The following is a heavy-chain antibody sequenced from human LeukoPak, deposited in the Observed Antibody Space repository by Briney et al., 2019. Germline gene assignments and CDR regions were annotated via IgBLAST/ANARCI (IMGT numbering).Heavy chain of an antibody. V-gene: IGHV3-7*01. J-gene: IGHJ5*02. CDR1: GFTLCIYW. Sequence: PGGSLRVSCADPGFTLCIYWVSWVRQAPGKGLEWVANIKQDGSEKYYVDSVKGRFTISRDNTKNSLYLQMNSLRAEDTAVYYCARDRKDIVVVPAAMANWFDPWGQGTLVTVSS. CDR2: IKQDGSEK. D-gene: IGHD2-2*01. CDR3: ARDRKDIVVVPAAMANWFDP.